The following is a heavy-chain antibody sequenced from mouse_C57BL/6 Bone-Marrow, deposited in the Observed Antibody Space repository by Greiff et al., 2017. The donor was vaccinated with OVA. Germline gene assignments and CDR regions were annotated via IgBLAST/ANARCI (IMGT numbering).Heavy chain of an antibody. CDR3: TGYGSRFWYFDV. Sequence: EVQLQASGTVLARPGASVKMSCKTSGYTFTSYWMHWVKPRPGPGLEWIGAIYPGNSDTSYHQKFKGKAKLTAVTSASPAYIELSSRTNEDSAVYYCTGYGSRFWYFDVWGTGTTVTVSA. D-gene: IGHD1-1*01. CDR1: GYTFTSYW. CDR2: IYPGNSDT. J-gene: IGHJ1*03. V-gene: IGHV1-5*01.